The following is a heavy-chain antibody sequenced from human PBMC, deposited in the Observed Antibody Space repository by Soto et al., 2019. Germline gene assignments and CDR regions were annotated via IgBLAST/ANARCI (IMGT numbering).Heavy chain of an antibody. D-gene: IGHD3-9*01. CDR2: ISNSGGTT. V-gene: IGHV3-23*01. Sequence: GGSLSLSCAASACTFSTYAMTWVRQAPGKGLEWGSGISNSGGTTYYADSVKGRFTISRDNPKNTVYLQMNSLRAEDTALYYCAKDPIWTGYNDGVDIWVQGTVVSVS. CDR1: ACTFSTYA. CDR3: AKDPIWTGYNDGVDI. J-gene: IGHJ3*02.